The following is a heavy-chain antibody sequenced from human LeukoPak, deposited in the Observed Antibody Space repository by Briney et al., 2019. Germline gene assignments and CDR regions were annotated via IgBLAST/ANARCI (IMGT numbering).Heavy chain of an antibody. CDR3: ARHYYAGSGTYRPFDY. V-gene: IGHV4-39*01. J-gene: IGHJ4*02. Sequence: SETLSLTCTVSGGSISSTNYYWGWIRQPPGKGLEWIGSIYTDGTYYNPSLKSRIAMSVGTSKNQFSLSLRSVTATDTAVYYCARHYYAGSGTYRPFDYWGQGTLVTVAS. CDR2: IYTDGT. D-gene: IGHD3-10*01. CDR1: GGSISSTNYY.